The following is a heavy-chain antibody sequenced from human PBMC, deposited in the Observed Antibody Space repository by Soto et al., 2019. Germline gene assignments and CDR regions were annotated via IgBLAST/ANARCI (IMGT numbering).Heavy chain of an antibody. D-gene: IGHD4-17*01. Sequence: GGSLRLSCAASGFTFSSYSMNWVRQAPGKGLEWVSSISSSSSYIYYADSVKGRFTISRDNAKNSLYLQMNSLRAEDTAVYYCARDYGGNPRFDYWGQGTLVTVSS. CDR3: ARDYGGNPRFDY. V-gene: IGHV3-21*01. CDR1: GFTFSSYS. CDR2: ISSSSSYI. J-gene: IGHJ4*02.